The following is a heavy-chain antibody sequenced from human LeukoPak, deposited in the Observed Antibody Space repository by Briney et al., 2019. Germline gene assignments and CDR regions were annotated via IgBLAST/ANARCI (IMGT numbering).Heavy chain of an antibody. D-gene: IGHD6-19*01. Sequence: GGSLRLSCATSGFTFSSYAMHWVRQAPGKGLEWVAVISYDGSNKYYADSVKGRFTISRDNSKNTLYLQMNSLRAEDTAVYYCAREGLIAVAGTSGFDYWGQGTLVTVSS. CDR3: AREGLIAVAGTSGFDY. J-gene: IGHJ4*02. CDR1: GFTFSSYA. CDR2: ISYDGSNK. V-gene: IGHV3-30-3*01.